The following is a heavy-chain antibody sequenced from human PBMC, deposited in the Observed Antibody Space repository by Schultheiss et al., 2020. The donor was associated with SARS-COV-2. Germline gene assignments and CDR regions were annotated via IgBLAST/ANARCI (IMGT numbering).Heavy chain of an antibody. CDR1: GGSISSSSYY. Sequence: SETLSLTCTVSGGSISSSSYYWGWIRQPPGKGLEWMGSIYYSGSTYYNPSLKSRVTISVDTSKNQFSLKLSSVTAADTAVYYCARLRGSYIQLDYWGQGTLVTVSS. CDR3: ARLRGSYIQLDY. J-gene: IGHJ4*02. V-gene: IGHV4-39*07. D-gene: IGHD1-26*01. CDR2: IYYSGST.